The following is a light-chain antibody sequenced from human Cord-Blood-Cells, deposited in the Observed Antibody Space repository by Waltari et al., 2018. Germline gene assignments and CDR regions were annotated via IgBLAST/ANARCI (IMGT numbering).Light chain of an antibody. Sequence: DIVITQPPVSLAVSLGERAHINCKSSQSVLNSSNNKNYLAWYQQKTGQPPKLLIYWASTRESGVPDRFGGSGSGTDFTLTISSLQAEDVAVYYCQQYYSTPYTFGQGTKLEIK. CDR1: QSVLNSSNNKNY. J-gene: IGKJ2*01. CDR2: WAS. V-gene: IGKV4-1*01. CDR3: QQYYSTPYT.